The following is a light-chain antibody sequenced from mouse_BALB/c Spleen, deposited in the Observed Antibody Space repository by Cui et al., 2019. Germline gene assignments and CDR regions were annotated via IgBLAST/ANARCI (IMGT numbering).Light chain of an antibody. Sequence: DIVMTQSPSSLSVSAGEKVTMSCKSSQSLLNSGNQKNYLAWYQQKPWQPPKLLIYGASTRESGVPDRFTGSGSGTDFTLTISSVQAEDLAVYYCQNDHSYPFTFGSGTKLEIK. V-gene: IGKV8-28*01. J-gene: IGKJ4*01. CDR3: QNDHSYPFT. CDR1: QSLLNSGNQKNY. CDR2: GAS.